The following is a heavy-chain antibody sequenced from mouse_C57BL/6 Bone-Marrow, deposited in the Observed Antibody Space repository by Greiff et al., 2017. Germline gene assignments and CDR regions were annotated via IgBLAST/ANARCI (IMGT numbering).Heavy chain of an antibody. D-gene: IGHD2-4*01. V-gene: IGHV5-17*01. CDR3: ARHDYHYYAMDY. CDR2: ISSGSSTI. Sequence: DVKLVESGGGLVKPGGSLKLSCAASGFTFSDYGMHWVRQAPEKGLEWVAYISSGSSTIYYADTVKGRFTISRDNAKNTLFLQMTSLRSEDTAMYYCARHDYHYYAMDYWGQGTSVTVSS. J-gene: IGHJ4*01. CDR1: GFTFSDYG.